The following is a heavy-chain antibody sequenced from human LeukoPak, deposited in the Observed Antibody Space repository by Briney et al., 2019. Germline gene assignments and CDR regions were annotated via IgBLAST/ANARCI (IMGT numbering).Heavy chain of an antibody. V-gene: IGHV3-21*01. D-gene: IGHD3-10*01. CDR1: GFTFSSYS. CDR2: ISTSSNYI. Sequence: PGGSLRLSCAASGFTFSSYSMNWVRQAPGKGLEWVSSISTSSNYIYYADSVKGRFTISRDNAKNSLYLQMNSLRAEDTAVYYCARGIMVRGVNHRFGYYMDVWGKGTTVTISS. CDR3: ARGIMVRGVNHRFGYYMDV. J-gene: IGHJ6*03.